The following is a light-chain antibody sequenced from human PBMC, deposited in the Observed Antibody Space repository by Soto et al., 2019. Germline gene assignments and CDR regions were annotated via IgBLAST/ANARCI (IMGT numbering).Light chain of an antibody. CDR2: DVT. Sequence: QSVLTQPASVSGSPGQSITISCTGTSSDVGGFNYVSWYQQHPGKAPKLMIYDVTNRPSGVSHRFSGSKSGNTASLTICGLQAEDEDDYYYTSYTSSSTYVFGTGTKLTVL. CDR3: TSYTSSSTYV. CDR1: SSDVGGFNY. J-gene: IGLJ1*01. V-gene: IGLV2-14*03.